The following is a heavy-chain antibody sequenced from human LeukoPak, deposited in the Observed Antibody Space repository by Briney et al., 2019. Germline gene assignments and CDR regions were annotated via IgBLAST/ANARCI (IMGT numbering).Heavy chain of an antibody. J-gene: IGHJ4*02. V-gene: IGHV3-20*04. Sequence: PGGSLRLSCAASGLTIDDYGMSWVRQAQGKGLAWVSGINWNGGSTGYADSVKGRFTISRDNAKNSLYLQMNSLRAEDTALYYCARYRCYDSSGTPVWVQGTLVTVSS. CDR1: GLTIDDYG. D-gene: IGHD3-22*01. CDR2: INWNGGST. CDR3: ARYRCYDSSGTPV.